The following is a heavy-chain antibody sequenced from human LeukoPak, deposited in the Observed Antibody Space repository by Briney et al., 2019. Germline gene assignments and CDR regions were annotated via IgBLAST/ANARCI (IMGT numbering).Heavy chain of an antibody. CDR2: INPSGGST. J-gene: IGHJ5*02. CDR1: GYTFTSYH. Sequence: ASVKVSCKASGYTFTSYHMHWVRQAPGQGLEWMGIINPSGGSTSYAQKFQGRVTMTTDTSTTTAYMELRSLRSDDTAVYYCARAGAVVDNWFDPWGQGTLVTVSS. V-gene: IGHV1-46*01. D-gene: IGHD2-15*01. CDR3: ARAGAVVDNWFDP.